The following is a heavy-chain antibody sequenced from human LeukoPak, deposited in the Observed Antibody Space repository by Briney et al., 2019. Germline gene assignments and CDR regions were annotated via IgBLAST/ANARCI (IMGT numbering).Heavy chain of an antibody. D-gene: IGHD2-21*01. Sequence: SETLSLTCTVSGGSISSSSYYWGWIRQPPGKGLEWIGSIYYSGSTYYNPSLKSRVTISVDTSKNQFSLKLSSVTAADTAVYYCARGLSLWSSGGFGYWGQGTLVTVSS. J-gene: IGHJ4*02. CDR3: ARGLSLWSSGGFGY. CDR1: GGSISSSSYY. CDR2: IYYSGST. V-gene: IGHV4-39*07.